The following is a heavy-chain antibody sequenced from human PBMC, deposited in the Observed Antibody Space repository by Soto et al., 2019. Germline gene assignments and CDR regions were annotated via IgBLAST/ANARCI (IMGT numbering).Heavy chain of an antibody. CDR1: GFTFSSNS. D-gene: IGHD5-12*01. Sequence: EVQLLESGGDLIQPGGSLRLSCAASGFTFSSNSFTWVRQAPGKGLEYVSGISIGGDKTWHADSVKGRFTVSRDNSKNTVYLQMNSLRVDDTAGYYCAKWDGYGDHWGQGTLVTVSS. CDR2: ISIGGDKT. J-gene: IGHJ5*02. CDR3: AKWDGYGDH. V-gene: IGHV3-23*01.